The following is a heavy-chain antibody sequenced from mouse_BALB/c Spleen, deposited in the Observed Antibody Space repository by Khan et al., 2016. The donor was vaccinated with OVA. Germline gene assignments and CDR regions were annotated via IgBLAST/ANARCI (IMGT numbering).Heavy chain of an antibody. CDR2: INPSSGYT. J-gene: IGHJ2*01. Sequence: QVQLKQSGAELARPGASVKMSCKASGYTFTNYTIHWVKQRPGQGLEWIGYINPSSGYTNYNQNYNDKATLTTDRSSSTAYMQLSRLTSDDSAVYYCVRLPIPPYHFDYWGQGTTLTVSS. V-gene: IGHV1-4*01. CDR3: VRLPIPPYHFDY. CDR1: GYTFTNYT.